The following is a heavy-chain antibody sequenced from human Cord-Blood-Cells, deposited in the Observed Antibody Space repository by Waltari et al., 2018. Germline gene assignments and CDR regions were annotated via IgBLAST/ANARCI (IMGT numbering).Heavy chain of an antibody. CDR2: INHSGST. Sequence: QVQLQQWGPGLLKPSGTLSLTCAVYGGSFSCYYWRWIRQPPGKGLEWIGEINHSGSTNYNPSLKRRVTISVQTSKNQFSLKLRSVTDADTAVYYCARFGLLSIADRPYYFDYWGQGTLVTVSS. D-gene: IGHD6-6*01. CDR3: ARFGLLSIADRPYYFDY. V-gene: IGHV4-34*01. CDR1: GGSFSCYY. J-gene: IGHJ4*02.